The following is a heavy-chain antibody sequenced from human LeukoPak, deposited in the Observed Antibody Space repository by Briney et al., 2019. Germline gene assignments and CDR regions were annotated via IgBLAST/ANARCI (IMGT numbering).Heavy chain of an antibody. V-gene: IGHV1-2*02. D-gene: IGHD5-12*01. CDR3: ARDIPYTGYVGPVDL. J-gene: IGHJ5*02. Sequence: ASVKVSCKASGYSFTNYGLNWVRQAPGQGLEWMGWINPNSGGTNYAQKFQGRVTMTRDTSISTAYMELSSLRSDDTAVYYCARDIPYTGYVGPVDLWGQGTLVTVSS. CDR2: INPNSGGT. CDR1: GYSFTNYG.